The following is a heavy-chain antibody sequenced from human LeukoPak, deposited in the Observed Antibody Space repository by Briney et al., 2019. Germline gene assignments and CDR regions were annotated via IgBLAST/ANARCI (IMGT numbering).Heavy chain of an antibody. Sequence: PGGSLRLSCAASGFTFSSYEMNWVRQAPGKGLEWVSYISSSGSTIYYADSVKGRFTVSRDNAKNSLYLQMNSLRAEDTAIYYCAKALRHFGETFDYWGQGTVVTVSS. CDR2: ISSSGSTI. CDR1: GFTFSSYE. CDR3: AKALRHFGETFDY. D-gene: IGHD3-3*02. J-gene: IGHJ4*01. V-gene: IGHV3-48*03.